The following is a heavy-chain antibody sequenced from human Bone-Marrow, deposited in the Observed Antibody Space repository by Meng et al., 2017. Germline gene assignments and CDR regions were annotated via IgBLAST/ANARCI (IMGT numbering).Heavy chain of an antibody. V-gene: IGHV1-2*02. CDR2: INPDSGDT. CDR1: GYTFTSYY. Sequence: ASVKVSCKASGYTFTSYYMHWVRQAPGQGLEWMGWINPDSGDTNYALRFQGRVTMTRDTSISTAYMELSRLRSDDTALYYCARVMRPLNSGYTGYDFDYWGQGTLVTVSS. D-gene: IGHD5-12*01. J-gene: IGHJ4*02. CDR3: ARVMRPLNSGYTGYDFDY.